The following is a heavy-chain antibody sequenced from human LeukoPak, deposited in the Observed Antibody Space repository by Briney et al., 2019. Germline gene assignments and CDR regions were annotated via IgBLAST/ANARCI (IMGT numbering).Heavy chain of an antibody. J-gene: IGHJ4*02. D-gene: IGHD2-15*01. CDR1: GGSFSGYY. CDR3: AGGRLGCSGGSCYCCNFDY. CDR2: INHSGST. V-gene: IGHV4-34*01. Sequence: SETLSLTCAVYGGSFSGYYWSWIRQPPGKGLEWIGEINHSGSTNYNPSLKSRVTISVDTSKNQFSLKLSSVTAGDTAVYYCAGGRLGCSGGSCYCCNFDYWGQGTLVTVSS.